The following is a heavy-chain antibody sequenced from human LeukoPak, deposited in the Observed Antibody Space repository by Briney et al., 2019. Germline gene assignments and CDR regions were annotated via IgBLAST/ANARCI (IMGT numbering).Heavy chain of an antibody. Sequence: ASVKVSCKASGYTFTSYGISWVRQAPGQGLEWMGWISAYNGNTNYAQKLQGRVTMTTDTSTSTAYMELRSLRSDDTAVYYCARATTYYDILTGYYTTISEWNFDYWGQGTLVTVSS. CDR2: ISAYNGNT. V-gene: IGHV1-18*01. CDR1: GYTFTSYG. J-gene: IGHJ4*02. CDR3: ARATTYYDILTGYYTTISEWNFDY. D-gene: IGHD3-9*01.